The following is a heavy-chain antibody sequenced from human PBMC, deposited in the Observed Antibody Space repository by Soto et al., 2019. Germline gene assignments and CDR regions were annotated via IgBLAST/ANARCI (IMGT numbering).Heavy chain of an antibody. V-gene: IGHV3-15*01. D-gene: IGHD3-3*01. J-gene: IGHJ4*02. CDR2: IKSKTDGGTT. Sequence: GGSLRLSCAASGFTFSNAWMSWVRQAPGKGLEWVGRIKSKTDGGTTDYAAPVKGRFTISRDDSKNTLYLQMNSLKTEDTAVYYCTTHYDFWSGYYTGYFDYWGQGTLVTVSS. CDR3: TTHYDFWSGYYTGYFDY. CDR1: GFTFSNAW.